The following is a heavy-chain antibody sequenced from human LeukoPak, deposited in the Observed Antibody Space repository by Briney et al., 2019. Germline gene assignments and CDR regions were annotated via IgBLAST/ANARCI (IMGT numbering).Heavy chain of an antibody. J-gene: IGHJ4*02. Sequence: ASVKVSCKASGYTFTVYYMHWVRQAPGQGLEWMGWINPKTGVTNYAQRFQGRVTVTTDTSISTAYMDLSNLRSDDTALYYCARGPTVVTPDYWGQGTLVTVSS. CDR3: ARGPTVVTPDY. CDR1: GYTFTVYY. V-gene: IGHV1-2*02. CDR2: INPKTGVT. D-gene: IGHD4-23*01.